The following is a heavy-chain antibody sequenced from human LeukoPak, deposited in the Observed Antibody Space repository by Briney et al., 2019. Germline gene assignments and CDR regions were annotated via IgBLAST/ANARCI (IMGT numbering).Heavy chain of an antibody. Sequence: PSETLSLTCTVSGGSISSSSYYWGWIRQPPGKGLEWIGSIYYSGSTYYNPSLKSRVTISVDTSKNQFSLKLSSVTAADTAVYYCARGTVPQERFYFYYYYMDVWGKGTTVTVSS. J-gene: IGHJ6*03. CDR1: GGSISSSSYY. V-gene: IGHV4-39*07. D-gene: IGHD1-1*01. CDR2: IYYSGST. CDR3: ARGTVPQERFYFYYYYMDV.